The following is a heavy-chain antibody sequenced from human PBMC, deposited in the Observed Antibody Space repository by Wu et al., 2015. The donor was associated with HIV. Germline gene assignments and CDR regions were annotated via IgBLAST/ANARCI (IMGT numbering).Heavy chain of an antibody. J-gene: IGHJ4*02. CDR2: IIPIFGTT. D-gene: IGHD3-10*01. V-gene: IGHV1-69*13. CDR1: GGTFSNYG. Sequence: QVQLVQSGAEVKKPGSSVKVSCKASGGTFSNYGVTWVRQAPGEGLEWMGRIIPIFGTTNYAQKFQDRVTITAGESTSTAYMELSSLRSEDTAVYYCARGVKGRYHGSGRSDPIYYFDFWGQGTLVIVSS. CDR3: ARGVKGRYHGSGRSDPIYYFDF.